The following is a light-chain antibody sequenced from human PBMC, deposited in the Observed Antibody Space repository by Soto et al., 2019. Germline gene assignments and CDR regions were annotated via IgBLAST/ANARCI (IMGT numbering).Light chain of an antibody. Sequence: EIVLAQSPATLSLSPEERATLSCRASQSVSNNYLAWYQQKPGQAPRLLIYRASNRATGIPDRFSGSGSGTDFTLTISRLEPEDFAVYYCQQYGSSGTFGQGTKVDIK. CDR1: QSVSNNY. V-gene: IGKV3-20*01. J-gene: IGKJ1*01. CDR3: QQYGSSGT. CDR2: RAS.